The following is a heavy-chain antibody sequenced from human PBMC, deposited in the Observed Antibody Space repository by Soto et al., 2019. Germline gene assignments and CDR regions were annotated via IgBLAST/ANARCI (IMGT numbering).Heavy chain of an antibody. CDR3: AREGGIGSSGYYYFDY. Sequence: PSETLSLTCTVSGGSISSGDYYWSWIRQPPGKGLEWIGYIYYSGSTYYNPSLKSRVTISVDTSKNQFSLKLSSVTAADTAVYYCAREGGIGSSGYYYFDYWGQGTLVTVS. V-gene: IGHV4-30-4*01. D-gene: IGHD3-22*01. CDR2: IYYSGST. J-gene: IGHJ4*02. CDR1: GGSISSGDYY.